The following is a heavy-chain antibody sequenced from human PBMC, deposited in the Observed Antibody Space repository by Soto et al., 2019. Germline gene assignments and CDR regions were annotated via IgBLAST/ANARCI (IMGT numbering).Heavy chain of an antibody. CDR2: ITSSGYTI. J-gene: IGHJ3*02. D-gene: IGHD1-26*01. V-gene: IGHV3-48*03. CDR1: GFTFISYE. Sequence: EVQLVESGGGLVQPGGSLRLSCAASGFTFISYEMNWVRQAPGKGLEWVSYITSSGYTIYYADSVKGRFTISSDNAKNSLYLQMNSLRAEDTGVYYCARTRPRSYPGDFDIWGQGTMVTVSS. CDR3: ARTRPRSYPGDFDI.